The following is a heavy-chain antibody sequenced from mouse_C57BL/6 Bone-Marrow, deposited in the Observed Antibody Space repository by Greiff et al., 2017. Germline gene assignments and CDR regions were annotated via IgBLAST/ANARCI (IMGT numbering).Heavy chain of an antibody. V-gene: IGHV1-82*01. D-gene: IGHD2-4*01. Sequence: QVQLQQSGPELVKPGASVKISCKASGYAFSSSWMNWVKQRPGKGLEWIGRIYPGDGATNYNGKFKGKATLTADKSSRTAYMQLSSLTSEDSAVYFCANYDYDGDAMDNWGQGTSVTVSS. CDR2: IYPGDGAT. CDR1: GYAFSSSW. CDR3: ANYDYDGDAMDN. J-gene: IGHJ4*01.